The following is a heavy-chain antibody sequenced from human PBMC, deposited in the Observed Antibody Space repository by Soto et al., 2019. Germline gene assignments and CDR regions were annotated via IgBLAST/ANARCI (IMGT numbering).Heavy chain of an antibody. Sequence: EVQLVESGGGLVKPWGSLRLSCTASGFTFSTYSMNWVRQAPGKGLEWVSSISSSSSYILYADSVKGRLTISRDNGKNSLYLQMNSLRAEDTAVYYCARDLQMATIRGGDYWGQGTLVTVSS. CDR2: ISSSSSYI. CDR3: ARDLQMATIRGGDY. CDR1: GFTFSTYS. V-gene: IGHV3-21*02. D-gene: IGHD5-12*01. J-gene: IGHJ4*02.